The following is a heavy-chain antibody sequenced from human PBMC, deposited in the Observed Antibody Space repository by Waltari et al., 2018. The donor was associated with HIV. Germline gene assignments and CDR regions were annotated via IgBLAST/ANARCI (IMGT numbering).Heavy chain of an antibody. CDR3: ASARETMGVDFDS. V-gene: IGHV1-69*08. Sequence: QVHLVQSGAEVKKPGSSVKVSCKASGGAFVSHSFNWMRQAPGQGLEWMGRAIHMFGTTKYARKFQGKVTITAEKSTTTAYMELNGLRRDDTAVYYCASARETMGVDFDSWGQGTLVTVS. D-gene: IGHD3-3*01. J-gene: IGHJ5*01. CDR2: AIHMFGTT. CDR1: GGAFVSHS.